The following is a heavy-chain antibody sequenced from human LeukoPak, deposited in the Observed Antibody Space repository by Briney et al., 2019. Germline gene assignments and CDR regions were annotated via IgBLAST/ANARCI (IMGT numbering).Heavy chain of an antibody. Sequence: KTSETLSLTCTVSGGSISSSSYYWGWIRQPPGKGLEWIGSIYYSGSTYYNPSLKSRVTISVDTSKNRFSLTLNSVTAADTAVYYCSRGQYRHDYWGQGTLVTVSS. CDR1: GGSISSSSYY. CDR3: SRGQYRHDY. D-gene: IGHD2-2*01. V-gene: IGHV4-39*07. CDR2: IYYSGST. J-gene: IGHJ4*02.